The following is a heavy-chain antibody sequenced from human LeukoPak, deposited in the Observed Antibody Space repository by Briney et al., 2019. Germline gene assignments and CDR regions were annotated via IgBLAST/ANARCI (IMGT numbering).Heavy chain of an antibody. Sequence: PGGSLRLSCAASGFTFRSYGMHWVRQAPGKGLEWVAVIWYDGSNKYYADSVKGRFTVSRDNSKNTLYLQMNSLGAEDTAVYYCATAVASSSGWYADYWGQGTLVTVSS. J-gene: IGHJ4*02. V-gene: IGHV3-33*01. CDR1: GFTFRSYG. D-gene: IGHD6-19*01. CDR2: IWYDGSNK. CDR3: ATAVASSSGWYADY.